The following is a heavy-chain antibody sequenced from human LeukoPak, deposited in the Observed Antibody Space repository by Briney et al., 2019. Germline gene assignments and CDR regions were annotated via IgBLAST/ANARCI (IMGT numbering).Heavy chain of an antibody. CDR1: GFTFSSYA. CDR3: ARGSYGAGSYYNGDWFDS. V-gene: IGHV3-7*01. J-gene: IGHJ5*01. CDR2: IKQDGSEK. D-gene: IGHD3-10*01. Sequence: GGSLRLSCAASGFTFSSYAMSWVRQAPGKGLEWVANIKQDGSEKYYVDSVKGRFTISRDNAKNSLYLQMNSLRAEDTAVYYCARGSYGAGSYYNGDWFDSWGQGTLVTVSS.